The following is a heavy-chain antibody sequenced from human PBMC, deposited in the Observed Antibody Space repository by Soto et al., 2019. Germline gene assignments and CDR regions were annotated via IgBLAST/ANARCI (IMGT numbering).Heavy chain of an antibody. CDR2: IYHTGIT. J-gene: IGHJ3*02. CDR1: GGSVSSGSHY. V-gene: IGHV4-61*03. CDR3: ARDRSDLLNSFDAFDI. D-gene: IGHD1-1*01. Sequence: TSETLSLTCSVSGGSVSSGSHYWSWIRQSPGKGLEWIAYIYHTGITSYNPSLQSRVTISVDTSRNHFSLRLDSVTAADTAVYYCARDRSDLLNSFDAFDIWGQGTLVTVSS.